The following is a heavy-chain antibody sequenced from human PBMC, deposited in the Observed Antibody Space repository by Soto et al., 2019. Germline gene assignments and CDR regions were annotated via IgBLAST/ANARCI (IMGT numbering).Heavy chain of an antibody. Sequence: ASVKVSCKASGYTFTSYGISWVRQAPGQGLEWMGWISAYNGNTNYAQKLQGRVTMTTDTSTSTAYMELRSLRSDDTAVYYCAREAGYPHSSPFDIWGQGTMVTVSS. J-gene: IGHJ3*02. CDR1: GYTFTSYG. D-gene: IGHD3-9*01. CDR3: AREAGYPHSSPFDI. V-gene: IGHV1-18*01. CDR2: ISAYNGNT.